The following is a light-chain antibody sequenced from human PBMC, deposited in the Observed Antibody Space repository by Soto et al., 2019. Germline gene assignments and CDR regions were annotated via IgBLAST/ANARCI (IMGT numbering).Light chain of an antibody. CDR3: SSYTSSSTLV. J-gene: IGLJ1*01. V-gene: IGLV2-14*01. CDR2: DVS. Sequence: QSALTQPASVSGSPGQLITISCTGTSSDVGGYNYVSWYQQHPGKAPKLMIYDVSNRPSGVSNRFSGSKSGNTASLTISGLQAKDEADYYCSSYTSSSTLVFGTGTKVTV. CDR1: SSDVGGYNY.